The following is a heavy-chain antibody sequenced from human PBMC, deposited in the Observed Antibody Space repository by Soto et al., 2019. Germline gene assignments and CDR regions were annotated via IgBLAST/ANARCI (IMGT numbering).Heavy chain of an antibody. V-gene: IGHV3-30-3*01. CDR1: GFTFSSYA. CDR2: ISYDGSNK. D-gene: IGHD5-18*01. J-gene: IGHJ4*02. Sequence: GGSLRLSCAASGFTFSSYAMHWVRQAPGKGLEWVAVISYDGSNKYYADSVKGRFTISRDNSKNTLYLQMNSLRAEDTAVYYCARMQLWLSFDYWGQGTLVTVSS. CDR3: ARMQLWLSFDY.